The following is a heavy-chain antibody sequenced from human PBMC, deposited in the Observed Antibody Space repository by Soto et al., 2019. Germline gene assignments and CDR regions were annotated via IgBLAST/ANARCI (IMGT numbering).Heavy chain of an antibody. D-gene: IGHD1-26*01. CDR3: ARTTRFGVGVYYFDY. Sequence: QVQLQESGPGLVKPSQTLSLTCTVSGGSISSGGYYWSWIRQHPGKGLEWIGYIYYSGSTYYNPHLKSRVTISVDTSKNQFSLKLSSVTAADTAVYYCARTTRFGVGVYYFDYWGQGTLVTVSS. J-gene: IGHJ4*02. CDR2: IYYSGST. V-gene: IGHV4-31*03. CDR1: GGSISSGGYY.